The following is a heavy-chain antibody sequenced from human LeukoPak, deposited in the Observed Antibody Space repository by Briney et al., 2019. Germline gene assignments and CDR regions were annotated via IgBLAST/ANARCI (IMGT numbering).Heavy chain of an antibody. CDR2: ISGDDGST. V-gene: IGHV3-43*02. CDR1: GFTFHDYA. J-gene: IGHJ6*02. Sequence: GGSLRLSCAASGFTFHDYAMQWVRQAPGKGLEWVSLISGDDGSTYYADSVKGRFTISRDNSKNSLYLQMNSLRTEDTALYYCAKDRVPIVGATDYYYYYGMDVWGQGTTVTVSS. CDR3: AKDRVPIVGATDYYYYYGMDV. D-gene: IGHD1-26*01.